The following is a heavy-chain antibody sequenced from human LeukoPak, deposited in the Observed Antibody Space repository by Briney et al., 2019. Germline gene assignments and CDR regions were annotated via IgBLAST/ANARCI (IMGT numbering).Heavy chain of an antibody. CDR3: ARHGSSSWSSWLDP. Sequence: RPSETLSLTCTVSGGSISSYYWSWIRQPPGKGLEWIGYIYYSGSTNYNPSLKSRVTISVDTSKNQFSLKLSSVTAADTAVYYCARHGSSSWSSWLDPWGQGTLVTVSS. V-gene: IGHV4-59*08. CDR1: GGSISSYY. D-gene: IGHD6-13*01. CDR2: IYYSGST. J-gene: IGHJ5*02.